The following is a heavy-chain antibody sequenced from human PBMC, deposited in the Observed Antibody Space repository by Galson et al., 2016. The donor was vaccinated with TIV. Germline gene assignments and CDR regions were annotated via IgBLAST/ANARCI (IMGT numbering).Heavy chain of an antibody. CDR2: FSWIGDNI. CDR1: GFIFDEYA. CDR3: TKANVCFVLVVADGAFDA. J-gene: IGHJ3*01. D-gene: IGHD3-22*01. Sequence: SLRLSCAASGFIFDEYAMHWVRQAPGKGLEWAPGFSWIGDNISYEDSVKGRLTITRDNAKNYLYLQMNSLGPKDTDLYYCTKANVCFVLVVADGAFDAWGQGTMVTVSS. V-gene: IGHV3-9*01.